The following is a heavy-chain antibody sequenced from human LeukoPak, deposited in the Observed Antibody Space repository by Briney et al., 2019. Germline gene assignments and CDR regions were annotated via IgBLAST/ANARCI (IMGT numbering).Heavy chain of an antibody. Sequence: GSLRLSCAASGFTFSNYALSWVRQAPGKGLEWVSAISGSGDSTYYADSVKGRFTISRDSSMETLYLQMNSLRAEDTATYFCAKRLSFGVAIGDFDYWGQGTLVTVSS. V-gene: IGHV3-23*01. CDR1: GFTFSNYA. D-gene: IGHD3-3*01. CDR3: AKRLSFGVAIGDFDY. CDR2: ISGSGDST. J-gene: IGHJ4*02.